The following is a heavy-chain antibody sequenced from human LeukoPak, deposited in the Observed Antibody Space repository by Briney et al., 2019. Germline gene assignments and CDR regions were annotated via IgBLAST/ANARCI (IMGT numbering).Heavy chain of an antibody. CDR3: ARQGYCSSASCLDAFDI. Sequence: PGGSLRLSCAASGFTFSSYSMNWVRQAPGKGLEWVSSISSSSYIYYADSVKGRFTISRDNAKNSLYLQMNSLRAEDTAVYYCARQGYCSSASCLDAFDIWGQGIMVTVSS. V-gene: IGHV3-21*01. CDR2: ISSSSYI. J-gene: IGHJ3*02. CDR1: GFTFSSYS. D-gene: IGHD2-2*01.